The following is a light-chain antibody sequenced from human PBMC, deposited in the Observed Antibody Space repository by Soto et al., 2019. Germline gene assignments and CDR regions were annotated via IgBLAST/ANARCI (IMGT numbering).Light chain of an antibody. J-gene: IGKJ2*01. CDR2: KVS. V-gene: IGKV2-24*01. CDR3: MQATQYRPYT. CDR1: QSLEHSDGNTY. Sequence: DVVLTQTPLSSPVTLGQPASISCRSSQSLEHSDGNTYLSWLHQRPGQPPRLLIYKVSHRFSGVPDRFSGGGAGTDFTLNISRVEAEDVGIYYCMQATQYRPYTFGQGTKLEIK.